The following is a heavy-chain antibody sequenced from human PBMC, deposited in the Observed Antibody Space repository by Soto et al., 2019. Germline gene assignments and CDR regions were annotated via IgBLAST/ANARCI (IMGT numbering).Heavy chain of an antibody. CDR3: AREDRVGATAVFDY. J-gene: IGHJ4*02. D-gene: IGHD1-26*01. CDR2: IYYSGST. Sequence: SETLCLTCTVSGGSISSYYGSWIRQPPGKGLEWIGYIYYSGSTNYNPSLKSRVTISVDTSKNQFSLKLSSVTAADTAVYYCAREDRVGATAVFDYWGQGTPVTVSS. CDR1: GGSISSYY. V-gene: IGHV4-59*01.